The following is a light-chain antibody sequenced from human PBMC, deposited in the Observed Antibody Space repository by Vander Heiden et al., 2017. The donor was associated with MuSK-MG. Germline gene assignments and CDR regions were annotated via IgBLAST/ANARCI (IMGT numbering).Light chain of an antibody. CDR3: QLSDSTLALT. V-gene: IGKV1-39*01. CDR2: AAS. CDR1: QSISSY. J-gene: IGKJ4*01. Sequence: DIQMTQSPSSLSASVGDRVTITCRASQSISSYLNWYQQKPGKAPKLLIYAASSLQSGVPSRFSGSGSGTDFTLTISSLQPEDFATYYCQLSDSTLALTFGGGTKVEIK.